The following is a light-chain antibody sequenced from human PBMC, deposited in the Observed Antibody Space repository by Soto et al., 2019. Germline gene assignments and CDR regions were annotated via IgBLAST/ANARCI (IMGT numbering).Light chain of an antibody. Sequence: DIQMTQSPSSLSASVGDRVTITCRASQSISRNLNWYQHKPGKAPKLLIYAASSLQNGVPSRFSGGGAGTEFTLSISTLPPEDFGTYYCQHGYTTASITFGQGTRLEIK. CDR1: QSISRN. CDR3: QHGYTTASIT. J-gene: IGKJ5*01. V-gene: IGKV1-39*01. CDR2: AAS.